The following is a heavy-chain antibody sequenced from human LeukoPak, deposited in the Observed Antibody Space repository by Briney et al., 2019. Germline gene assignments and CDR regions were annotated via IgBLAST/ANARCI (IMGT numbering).Heavy chain of an antibody. D-gene: IGHD3-9*01. CDR3: ARLGAAGTIDY. J-gene: IGHJ4*02. CDR2: IYYSGST. CDR1: GGSISSYY. Sequence: SETLSLTCTVSGGSISSYYWSWIRQPPGKGLEWIGYIYYSGSTNYNPSLKSRVTISVNTSKNQFSLKLSSVTAADTAVYYCARLGAAGTIDYWGQGTLVTVSS. V-gene: IGHV4-59*08.